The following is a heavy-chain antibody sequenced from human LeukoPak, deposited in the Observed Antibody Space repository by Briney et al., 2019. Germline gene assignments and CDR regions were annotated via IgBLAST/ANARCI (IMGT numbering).Heavy chain of an antibody. CDR2: ISSGGTGK. CDR1: GFTFSSYS. CDR3: ARVINFYYYMDV. Sequence: GGSLRLSCAASGFTFSSYSMNWVRQAPGKGLEWVSYISSGGTGKYYADSVKGRFTISGDNAKNSLYLQMNSLRAEDTAIYYCARVINFYYYMDVWGKGTTVTISS. D-gene: IGHD2/OR15-2a*01. J-gene: IGHJ6*03. V-gene: IGHV3-48*04.